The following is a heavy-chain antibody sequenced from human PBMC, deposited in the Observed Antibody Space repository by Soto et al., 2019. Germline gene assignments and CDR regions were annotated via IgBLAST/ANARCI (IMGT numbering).Heavy chain of an antibody. Sequence: PSETLSLTCTVSGGSISSYYWSWIRQPPGKGLEWIGYIYYSGSTNYNPSLKSRVTISVDTSKNQFSLKLSSVTAADTAVYYCARGPYYDFWSGYYTGLGYWGQGTLVTVSS. J-gene: IGHJ4*02. V-gene: IGHV4-59*01. D-gene: IGHD3-3*01. CDR3: ARGPYYDFWSGYYTGLGY. CDR2: IYYSGST. CDR1: GGSISSYY.